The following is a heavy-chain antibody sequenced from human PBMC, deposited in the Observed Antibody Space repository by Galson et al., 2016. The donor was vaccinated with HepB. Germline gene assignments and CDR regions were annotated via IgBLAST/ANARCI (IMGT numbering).Heavy chain of an antibody. Sequence: SLRLSCAASGFSFSTFAMSWVRQAPGKGLEWISGITGTGGGTYYADSMKGRFTISRDNSKDTLYLQMISLRAEDTAVCYCARDRGFYSSTWDWGQGTLVTVSS. CDR2: ITGTGGGT. CDR1: GFSFSTFA. V-gene: IGHV3-23*01. CDR3: ARDRGFYSSTWD. J-gene: IGHJ4*02. D-gene: IGHD2-2*01.